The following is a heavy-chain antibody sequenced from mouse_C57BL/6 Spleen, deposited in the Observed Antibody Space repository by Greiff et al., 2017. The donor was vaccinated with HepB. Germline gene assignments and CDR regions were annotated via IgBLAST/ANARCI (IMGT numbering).Heavy chain of an antibody. CDR2: INPGSGGT. D-gene: IGHD2-4*01. Sequence: VQLQESGAELVRPGTSVKVSCKASGYAFTNYLIEWVKQRPGQGLEWIGVINPGSGGTKYNEKFKGKATLTADKSPSTAYMQLSSLTSEDSAVYFCARAYDYDDAMDYWGQGTSVTVSS. CDR3: ARAYDYDDAMDY. V-gene: IGHV1-54*01. J-gene: IGHJ4*01. CDR1: GYAFTNYL.